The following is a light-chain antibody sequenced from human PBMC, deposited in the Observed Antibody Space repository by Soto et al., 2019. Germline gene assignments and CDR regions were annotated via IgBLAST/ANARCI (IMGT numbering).Light chain of an antibody. CDR2: GAS. Sequence: EIVMTQSPATLSVSPGERATLSCRASQSLSSNLAWYHQKPGQAPRLLIYGASTRATGIPARFSGSGSGTEFTLPISSLQSEDFAVYYCQQYNAWPRTFGQGTKVEIK. J-gene: IGKJ1*01. CDR3: QQYNAWPRT. CDR1: QSLSSN. V-gene: IGKV3-15*01.